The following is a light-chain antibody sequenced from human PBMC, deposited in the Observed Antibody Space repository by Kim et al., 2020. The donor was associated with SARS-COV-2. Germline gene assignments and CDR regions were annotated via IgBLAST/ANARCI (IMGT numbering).Light chain of an antibody. CDR3: QSFDNKLNWV. V-gene: IGLV1-40*01. Sequence: GQRVTISCTGSSSNIGAGYDVHWYHQLPGTAPKLLIFGNSNRPSGVPDRFFGSKSGTSASLAVTGLQAEDEAVYYCQSFDNKLNWVFGGGTQLTVL. J-gene: IGLJ3*02. CDR2: GNS. CDR1: SSNIGAGYD.